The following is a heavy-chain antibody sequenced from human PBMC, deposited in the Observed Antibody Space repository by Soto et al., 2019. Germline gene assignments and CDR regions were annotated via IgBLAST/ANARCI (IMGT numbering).Heavy chain of an antibody. Sequence: ASVKVSCKASGYTFTSYAMHWVRQAPGQRLEWMGWINAGNGNTKYSQKFQGRVTVARDTSASTAYMELSSLRSEDTAVYYCARSLEPRRSDFDYWGQGTLVTVSS. CDR1: GYTFTSYA. D-gene: IGHD1-1*01. CDR2: INAGNGNT. V-gene: IGHV1-3*01. CDR3: ARSLEPRRSDFDY. J-gene: IGHJ4*02.